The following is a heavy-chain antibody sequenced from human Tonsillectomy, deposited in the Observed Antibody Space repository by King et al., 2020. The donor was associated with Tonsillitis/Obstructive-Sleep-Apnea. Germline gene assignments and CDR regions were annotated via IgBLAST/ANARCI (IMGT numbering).Heavy chain of an antibody. CDR2: IYYSGST. Sequence: VQLQESGPGLVKPSETLSLTCTVSGGSINSYYWSWIRQPPGKGLEWIGYIYYSGSTNYNPSLKSRVTISVDTSKNQFSLKLSSVTAADTAVYYCAREALDAFDIWGQGTMVTVSS. V-gene: IGHV4-59*01. CDR1: GGSINSYY. CDR3: AREALDAFDI. J-gene: IGHJ3*02.